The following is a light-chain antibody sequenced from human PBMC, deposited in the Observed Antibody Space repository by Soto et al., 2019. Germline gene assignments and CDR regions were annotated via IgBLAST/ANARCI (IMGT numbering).Light chain of an antibody. CDR3: QQVNSYPQT. V-gene: IGKV1-9*01. CDR2: AAF. J-gene: IGKJ5*01. CDR1: QGIGTY. Sequence: MQCTQSPXXXSXXXXXXXXIXFRASQGIGTYLAWYQQKPGKAPKLLIYAAFTLHSGVPARFSGSRSGTDFTLTISSLQPEDFATYYCQQVNSYPQTFGQGTRLEIK.